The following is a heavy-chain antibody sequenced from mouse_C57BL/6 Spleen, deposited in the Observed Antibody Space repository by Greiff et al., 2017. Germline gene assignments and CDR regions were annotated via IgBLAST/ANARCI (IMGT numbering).Heavy chain of an antibody. D-gene: IGHD2-4*01. Sequence: VQLVESGPELVKPGASVKISCKASGYAFSSSWMNWVKQRPGKGLEWIGRIYPGDGDTNYNGKFKGKATLTADNSSSTAYMQLSSLTSEDSAVYFCAREVYDYDDGYYFDYWGQGTTLTVSS. V-gene: IGHV1-82*01. CDR2: IYPGDGDT. J-gene: IGHJ2*01. CDR3: AREVYDYDDGYYFDY. CDR1: GYAFSSSW.